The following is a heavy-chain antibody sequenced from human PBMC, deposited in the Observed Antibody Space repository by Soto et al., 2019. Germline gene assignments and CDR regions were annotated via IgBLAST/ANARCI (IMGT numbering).Heavy chain of an antibody. CDR3: TTDSVVVPAAKDYYYYGMDV. CDR2: IKSKTDGGTT. Sequence: EVQLVESGGGLVKPGGSLRLSCAASGFTFSNAWMNWVRQAPGKGLEWVGRIKSKTDGGTTDYAAPVKGRFTISRDDSKNTLYLQMNSLKTEDTAVYYCTTDSVVVPAAKDYYYYGMDVWGQGTTVTVSS. D-gene: IGHD2-2*01. J-gene: IGHJ6*02. V-gene: IGHV3-15*07. CDR1: GFTFSNAW.